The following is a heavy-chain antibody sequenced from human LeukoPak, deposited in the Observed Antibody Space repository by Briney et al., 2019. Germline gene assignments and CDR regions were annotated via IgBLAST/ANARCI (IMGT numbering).Heavy chain of an antibody. J-gene: IGHJ4*02. CDR1: GGSISRGDYY. Sequence: PSETLSLTCTVSGGSISRGDYYWTWIRQPAGKGLEWIGRIYTSGSTNYNPSLKSRVTISLDMSKKQFSLKMSSVTAADTAVYYCARDSDPTYYFDSGPYHAYWGQGTLVTVSS. CDR2: IYTSGST. D-gene: IGHD3-10*01. CDR3: ARDSDPTYYFDSGPYHAY. V-gene: IGHV4-61*02.